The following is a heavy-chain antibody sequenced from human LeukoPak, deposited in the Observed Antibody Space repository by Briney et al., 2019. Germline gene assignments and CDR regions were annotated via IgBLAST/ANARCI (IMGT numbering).Heavy chain of an antibody. CDR2: IYHSGST. Sequence: SGTLSLTCAVSGGSISSSNWWSWVRQPPGKGLKWIGEIYHSGSTNYNPSFKSRVTISVDKSKNQFSLKLSSVTAADTAVYYCARDPGDDYYDSSGYQGTWGQGTLVTVSS. J-gene: IGHJ5*02. D-gene: IGHD3-22*01. V-gene: IGHV4-4*02. CDR3: ARDPGDDYYDSSGYQGT. CDR1: GGSISSSNW.